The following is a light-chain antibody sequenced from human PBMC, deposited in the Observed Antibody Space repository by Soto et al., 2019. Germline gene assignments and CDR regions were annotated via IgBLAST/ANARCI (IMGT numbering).Light chain of an antibody. CDR3: QQRSNWPIT. V-gene: IGKV3D-20*02. CDR1: QSVSSSY. Sequence: EIVLTQSPGTLSVSPGERATLSCRASQSVSSSYLAWYQQKPGQAPRLLISDVSYRATGIPARFSGSGSGTDFTLTISSLEPEDFALYYCQQRSNWPITFGQGTRLEIK. CDR2: DVS. J-gene: IGKJ5*01.